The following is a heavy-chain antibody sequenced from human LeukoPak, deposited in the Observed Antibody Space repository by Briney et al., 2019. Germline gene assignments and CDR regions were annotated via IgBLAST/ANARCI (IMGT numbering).Heavy chain of an antibody. Sequence: GASVKVSCKASGYTFTSYGISWVRQAPGQGLEWMGWISAYNGNTNYAQKLQGRVTMTTDTSTSTAYMELRSLRSVDTAVYYCARGAAAGTTFGWFDPWGQGTLVTVSS. D-gene: IGHD6-13*01. CDR2: ISAYNGNT. J-gene: IGHJ5*02. CDR1: GYTFTSYG. V-gene: IGHV1-18*01. CDR3: ARGAAAGTTFGWFDP.